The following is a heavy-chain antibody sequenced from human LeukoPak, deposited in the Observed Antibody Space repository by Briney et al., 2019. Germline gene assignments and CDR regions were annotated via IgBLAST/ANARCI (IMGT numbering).Heavy chain of an antibody. CDR1: GFTFSNAW. J-gene: IGHJ5*02. V-gene: IGHV3-15*01. Sequence: GGSLRLSCAASGFTFSNAWMSWVRQAPGKGLEWVGRIKSKTDGGTTDYAAPVKGRFTISRDDSRNMLYLQMNIPKTEDTAIYYCTTIPANYIGRFGPWGQGTLVTVSS. CDR3: TTIPANYIGRFGP. D-gene: IGHD1-26*01. CDR2: IKSKTDGGTT.